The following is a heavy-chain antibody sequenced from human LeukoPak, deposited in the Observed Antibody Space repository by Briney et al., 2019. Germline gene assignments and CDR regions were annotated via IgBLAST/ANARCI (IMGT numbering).Heavy chain of an antibody. D-gene: IGHD6-13*01. CDR1: GFTFSSNW. Sequence: GGSLRLSCATSGFTFSSNWMSWVRHVPGRGLDWVANIKPDGSAQYYAASVKGRFTVSRDNAKNSLYLQMNSLRVEDTAVYYCARANNSSRHNWGQGTLVTVSS. CDR2: IKPDGSAQ. J-gene: IGHJ4*02. V-gene: IGHV3-7*01. CDR3: ARANNSSRHN.